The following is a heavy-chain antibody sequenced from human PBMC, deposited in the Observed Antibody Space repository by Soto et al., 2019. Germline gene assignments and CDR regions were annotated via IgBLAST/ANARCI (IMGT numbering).Heavy chain of an antibody. CDR1: GFTFSSYA. V-gene: IGHV3-23*01. Sequence: PGGSLRLSCAASGFTFSSYAMSWVRQAPGKGLEWVSAISGSGGSTYCADSVKGRFTISRDNSKNTLYLQMNSLRAEDTAVYYCAKGVGSSWYEDYYYYYMDVWGKGTTVTVSS. CDR3: AKGVGSSWYEDYYYYYMDV. J-gene: IGHJ6*03. CDR2: ISGSGGST. D-gene: IGHD6-13*01.